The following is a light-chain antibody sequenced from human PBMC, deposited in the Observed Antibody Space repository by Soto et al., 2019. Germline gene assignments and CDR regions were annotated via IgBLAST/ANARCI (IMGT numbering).Light chain of an antibody. Sequence: QSALTQPRSVSGSPGQSVTISCTGTSSDVGAYNYVSWYQHHPGKAPKLMIDDVSKRPSGVPDRFSGSKSGNTASLTISWLQAEDEADYYCCSYAGSYTLVFGGGTKVTVL. J-gene: IGLJ3*02. V-gene: IGLV2-11*01. CDR2: DVS. CDR1: SSDVGAYNY. CDR3: CSYAGSYTLV.